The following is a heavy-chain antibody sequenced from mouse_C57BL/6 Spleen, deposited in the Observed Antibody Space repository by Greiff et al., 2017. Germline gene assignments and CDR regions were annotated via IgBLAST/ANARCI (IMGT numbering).Heavy chain of an antibody. CDR1: GYTFTSYW. V-gene: IGHV1-55*01. Sequence: QVQLQQSGAELVKPGASVKMSCKASGYTFTSYWITWVKPRPGQGLEWIGDIYPGSGSTNYNEKFKSKATLTVYTSSSTAYMQLSSLTSEDSAVYYCAREGAYYSNPWFAYWGQGTLGTVSA. CDR2: IYPGSGST. CDR3: AREGAYYSNPWFAY. D-gene: IGHD2-5*01. J-gene: IGHJ3*01.